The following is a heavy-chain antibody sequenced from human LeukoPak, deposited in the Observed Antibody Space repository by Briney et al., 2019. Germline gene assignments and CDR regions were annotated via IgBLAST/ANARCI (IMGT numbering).Heavy chain of an antibody. D-gene: IGHD6-13*01. V-gene: IGHV4-39*01. CDR3: ARQGSSWYYDY. Sequence: SETLSLTCTVSGGSISSSSYYWGWIRQPPGQGLEWIGSIYYSGSTYYNPSLKSRVTISVDTSKNQFSLKLSSVTAADTAVYYCARQGSSWYYDYWGQGTLVTVSS. J-gene: IGHJ4*02. CDR2: IYYSGST. CDR1: GGSISSSSYY.